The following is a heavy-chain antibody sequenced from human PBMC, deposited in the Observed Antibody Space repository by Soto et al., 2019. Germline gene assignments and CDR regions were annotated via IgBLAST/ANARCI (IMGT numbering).Heavy chain of an antibody. Sequence: EVQLVESGGGLVQPGGSLRLSCAASGFTFSSYWMSWFRQAPGKGLEWVANIKQDGSEKYYVDSVKGRFTISRDNAKNSLYLQMNSLRAEDTAVYYCASSPTYQLLFGWFDPWGQGTLVTVSS. CDR2: IKQDGSEK. J-gene: IGHJ5*02. D-gene: IGHD2-2*01. V-gene: IGHV3-7*01. CDR1: GFTFSSYW. CDR3: ASSPTYQLLFGWFDP.